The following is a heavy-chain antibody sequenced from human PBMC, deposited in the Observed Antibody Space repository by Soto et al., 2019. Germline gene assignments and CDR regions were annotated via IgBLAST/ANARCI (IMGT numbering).Heavy chain of an antibody. CDR2: IIPIFGTA. CDR1: GGTFSSYA. V-gene: IGHV1-69*01. D-gene: IGHD3-9*01. Sequence: QVQLVQSGAEVKKPGSSVKVSCKASGGTFSSYAISWVRQAPGQGLEWMGGIIPIFGTANYAQKFQGRVTITADESTSTAYMELSSLRSEDTAVYYCARVVRYFDWSPMGDAFAIWGRGTMVTVSS. J-gene: IGHJ3*02. CDR3: ARVVRYFDWSPMGDAFAI.